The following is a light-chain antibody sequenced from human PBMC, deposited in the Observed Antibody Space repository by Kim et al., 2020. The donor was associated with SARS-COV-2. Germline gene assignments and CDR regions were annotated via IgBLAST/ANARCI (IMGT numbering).Light chain of an antibody. CDR2: GTS. Sequence: LFRGGGATLYCRARQRYSINYLAWYQHKLGQAPRLLIYGTSIRATDIPDRFSGSVSGIDFTLTISRLEPEDFAVYYCHQYVSSPYTFGQGTKLE. CDR1: QRYSINY. CDR3: HQYVSSPYT. V-gene: IGKV3-20*01. J-gene: IGKJ2*01.